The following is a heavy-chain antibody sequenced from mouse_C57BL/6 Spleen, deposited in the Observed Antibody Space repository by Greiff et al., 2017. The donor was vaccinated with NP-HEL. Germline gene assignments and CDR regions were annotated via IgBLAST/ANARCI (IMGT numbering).Heavy chain of an antibody. CDR2: FHPYNDDT. Sequence: VQLQQSGAELVKPGASVKMSCKASGYTFTTYPIEWMKQNHGKSLEWIGNFHPYNDDTKYNEKFKGKATLTVEKSSSTVYLELSRLTSDDSDVYYCARKRDYYSNYGYFDVWGTGTTVTVSS. CDR1: GYTFTTYP. J-gene: IGHJ1*03. D-gene: IGHD2-5*01. CDR3: ARKRDYYSNYGYFDV. V-gene: IGHV1-47*01.